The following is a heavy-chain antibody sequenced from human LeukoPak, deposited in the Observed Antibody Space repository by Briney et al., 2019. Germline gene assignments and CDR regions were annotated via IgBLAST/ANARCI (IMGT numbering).Heavy chain of an antibody. V-gene: IGHV4-59*12. CDR2: ICYTGST. CDR1: GGSISTYY. D-gene: IGHD3-22*01. CDR3: ARSGLYYYDSSGYGD. Sequence: SETLFLTCTVSGGSISTYYWSWIRQAPGKGLEWIGYICYTGSTNYNASLKSRITISVDTSKNQFSLKLSSVTAADTAVYYCARSGLYYYDSSGYGDWGQGTLVTVSS. J-gene: IGHJ4*02.